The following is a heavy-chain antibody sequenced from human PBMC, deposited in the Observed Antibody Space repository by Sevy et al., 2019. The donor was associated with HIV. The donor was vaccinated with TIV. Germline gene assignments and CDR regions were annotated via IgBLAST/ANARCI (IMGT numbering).Heavy chain of an antibody. V-gene: IGHV3-23*01. CDR1: GFTFSKYS. Sequence: GGSLRLSCAASGFTFSKYSMSWVRQPPGKGLEWVSTLSFGCGEINYADSVKGRFTISRDNSKSSVYLQMHNLRPEDTAVYYCAREGCTKPHDYCGQGTLVTVSP. CDR2: LSFGCGEI. CDR3: AREGCTKPHDY. D-gene: IGHD2-8*01. J-gene: IGHJ4*02.